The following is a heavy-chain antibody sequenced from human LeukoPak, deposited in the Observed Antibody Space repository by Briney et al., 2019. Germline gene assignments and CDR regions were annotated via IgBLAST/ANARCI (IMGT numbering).Heavy chain of an antibody. CDR3: GRFTRSGDSVY. CDR1: GFTFSSYW. CDR2: IKQDGSEK. J-gene: IGHJ4*02. V-gene: IGHV3-7*04. Sequence: GGSLRLSCAASGFTFSSYWMSWVRQAPGKGLEWVANIKQDGSEKQYVDSVRGRFAISRDNAENSLYLQMNSLKAEDTAVYYCGRFTRSGDSVYWGQGTLVTVSS. D-gene: IGHD7-27*01.